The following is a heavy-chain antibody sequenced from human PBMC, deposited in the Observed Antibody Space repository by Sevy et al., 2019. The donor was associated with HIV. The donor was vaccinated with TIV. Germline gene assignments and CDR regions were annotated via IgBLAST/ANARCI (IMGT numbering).Heavy chain of an antibody. CDR1: GFTFSSYA. CDR2: ISNDGSNK. CDR3: THRLRWGSPSDAFDI. J-gene: IGHJ3*02. D-gene: IGHD1-26*01. Sequence: LSLTCAASGFTFSSYAMHWVRQAPGKGLEWVAVISNDGSNKYYADSVKGRFTISRDNSKNTLYLQMNSLRDEDTAVYYCTHRLRWGSPSDAFDIWGQGTMVTVSS. V-gene: IGHV3-30-3*01.